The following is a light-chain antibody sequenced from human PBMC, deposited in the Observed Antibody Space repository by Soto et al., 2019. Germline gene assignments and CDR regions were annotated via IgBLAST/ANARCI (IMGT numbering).Light chain of an antibody. V-gene: IGKV3-20*01. J-gene: IGKJ2*01. Sequence: DIVLTKSPGTLALSPGERATLACRASESVTSTHLAWHQQKGGQTPTLLISAIPTRASGIPDRFSGSGAGKHVSLGISRVEPEDFGGHYCRRYGTSRGTFGQGTKLQVK. CDR1: ESVTSTH. CDR2: AIP. CDR3: RRYGTSRGT.